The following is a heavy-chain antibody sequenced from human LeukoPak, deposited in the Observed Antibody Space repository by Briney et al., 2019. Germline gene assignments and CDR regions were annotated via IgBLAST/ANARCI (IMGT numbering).Heavy chain of an antibody. CDR1: GGSFSGYY. CDR2: INHSGST. CDR3: AREILVIAVLNAFDI. V-gene: IGHV4-34*01. Sequence: SETLSLTCAVYGGSFSGYYWSWIRQPPGKGLEWIGEINHSGSTNYNPSLKSRVTISVDTSKNQFSPKLSSVTAADTAVYYCAREILVIAVLNAFDIWGQGTMVTVSS. J-gene: IGHJ3*02. D-gene: IGHD2/OR15-2a*01.